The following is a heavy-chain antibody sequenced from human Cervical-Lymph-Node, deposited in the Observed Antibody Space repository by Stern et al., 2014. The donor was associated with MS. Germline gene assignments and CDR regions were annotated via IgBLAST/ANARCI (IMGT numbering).Heavy chain of an antibody. D-gene: IGHD1-1*01. V-gene: IGHV5-51*03. CDR1: GYTFTNNW. Sequence: MQLVQSGAEVKKPGESLKISCKGSGYTFTNNWIAWVRQMPGKGLEWMGIIYPDDSDIRYSPSLQGPVTISADKSISTASLRGSSLKAADSAVYYWARPPPRRKWDDPNYGMDVWGQGTTVTVSS. J-gene: IGHJ6*02. CDR2: IYPDDSDI. CDR3: ARPPPRRKWDDPNYGMDV.